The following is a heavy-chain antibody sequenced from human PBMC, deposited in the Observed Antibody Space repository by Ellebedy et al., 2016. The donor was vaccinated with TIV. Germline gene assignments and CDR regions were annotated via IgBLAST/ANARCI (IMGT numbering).Heavy chain of an antibody. D-gene: IGHD5-18*01. V-gene: IGHV1-69*06. CDR2: IIPMFGTA. CDR1: GYTFSSYG. Sequence: SVKVSCXASGYTFSSYGISWVRQAPGQGLEWMALIIPMFGTAYSAQNLQGRVTLTADRSTGTAYMELRSLKSADTAVYYCARGEQDTAMGYYFDYWGQGSLVTVSS. CDR3: ARGEQDTAMGYYFDY. J-gene: IGHJ4*02.